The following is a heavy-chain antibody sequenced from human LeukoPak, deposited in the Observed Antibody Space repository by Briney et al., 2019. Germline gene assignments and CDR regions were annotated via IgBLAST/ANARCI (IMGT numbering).Heavy chain of an antibody. CDR2: IKHDGSEN. CDR1: GFSFRSYW. Sequence: GGSLRLSCAASGFSFRSYWMSWVRQAPGKGLEWVANIKHDGSENYYVDSVKGRFTISRDNAKKSLYLQMNSLRVEDTAVYYCARDPELYSSGSNYMDVWGKGTTVTVSS. CDR3: ARDPELYSSGSNYMDV. J-gene: IGHJ6*03. V-gene: IGHV3-7*01. D-gene: IGHD6-19*01.